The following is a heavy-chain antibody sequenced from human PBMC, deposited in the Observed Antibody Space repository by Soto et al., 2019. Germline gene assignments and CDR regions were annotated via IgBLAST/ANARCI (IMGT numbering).Heavy chain of an antibody. Sequence: ASVKVSCKVSGHTLTELSMHWVRQAPGKGLEWMGGFDPEDGETIYAQKFQGRVTMTEDTSTDTAYMELSSLRSEDTAVYYCATGAFSLYSSASPWFDPWGQGTLVTVSS. J-gene: IGHJ5*02. CDR2: FDPEDGET. V-gene: IGHV1-24*01. CDR3: ATGAFSLYSSASPWFDP. CDR1: GHTLTELS. D-gene: IGHD6-6*01.